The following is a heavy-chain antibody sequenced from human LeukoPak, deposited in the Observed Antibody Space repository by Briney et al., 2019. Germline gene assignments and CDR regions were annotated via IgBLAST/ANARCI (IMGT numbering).Heavy chain of an antibody. Sequence: SVKVSCRASGGTFSSYTISWVRQAPGQGLEWMGRIIPILGIANYAQKFQGRVTITADKSTSTAYMELSSLRSEDTAVYYCARESRTTVLYYGMDVWGQGTTVTVSS. CDR3: ARESRTTVLYYGMDV. CDR2: IIPILGIA. J-gene: IGHJ6*02. CDR1: GGTFSSYT. V-gene: IGHV1-69*04. D-gene: IGHD4-11*01.